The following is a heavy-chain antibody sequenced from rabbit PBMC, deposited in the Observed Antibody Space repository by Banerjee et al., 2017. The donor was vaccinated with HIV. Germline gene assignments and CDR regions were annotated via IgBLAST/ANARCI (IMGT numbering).Heavy chain of an antibody. CDR2: IYAGSSGST. CDR1: GFSFSSSYW. D-gene: IGHD4-2*01. Sequence: QEQLEESGGDLVKPEGSLTLTCTASGFSFSSSYWICWVRQAPGKGLEWIACIYAGSSGSTYYASWAKGRFTISKTSSTTVTLQMTSLTAADTATYFCARDTTSYDGYNLWGQGTLVTVS. CDR3: ARDTTSYDGYNL. V-gene: IGHV1S45*01. J-gene: IGHJ4*01.